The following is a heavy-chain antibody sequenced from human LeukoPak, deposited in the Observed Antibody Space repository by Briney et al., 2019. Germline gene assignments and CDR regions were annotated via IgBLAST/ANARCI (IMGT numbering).Heavy chain of an antibody. J-gene: IGHJ6*02. V-gene: IGHV1-69*04. CDR2: IIPILGIA. CDR3: ARPPTMVRGVISDDYGMDV. Sequence: WASVKVSCKASGGTFSSYAISWVRQAPGQGLEWMGRIIPILGIANYAQKFQGRVTIAADKSTSTAYMELSSLRSEDTAVYYCARPPTMVRGVISDDYGMDVWGQGTTVTVSS. D-gene: IGHD3-10*01. CDR1: GGTFSSYA.